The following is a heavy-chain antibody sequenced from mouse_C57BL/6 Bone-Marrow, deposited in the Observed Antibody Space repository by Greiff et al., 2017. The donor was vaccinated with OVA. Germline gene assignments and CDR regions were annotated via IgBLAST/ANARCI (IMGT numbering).Heavy chain of an antibody. Sequence: VQLQQSGPELVKPGASVKISCKASGYAFSSSWMNWVKQRPGKGLEWIGRIYPGDGDTNYNGKFKGKATLTADKSSSTAYMQLSSLTSEDSAVYFCAFTTVVAPFAYWGQGTLVTVSA. V-gene: IGHV1-82*01. CDR1: GYAFSSSW. CDR3: AFTTVVAPFAY. D-gene: IGHD1-1*01. J-gene: IGHJ3*01. CDR2: IYPGDGDT.